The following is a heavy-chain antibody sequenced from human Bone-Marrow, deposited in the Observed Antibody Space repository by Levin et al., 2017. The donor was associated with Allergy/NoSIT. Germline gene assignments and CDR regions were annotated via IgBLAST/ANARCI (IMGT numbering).Heavy chain of an antibody. V-gene: IGHV3-21*01. J-gene: IGHJ3*02. D-gene: IGHD3-10*01. CDR1: GFTFSSYS. CDR3: ARDGQVRAFDI. Sequence: GESLKISCAASGFTFSSYSMNWVRQAPGKGLEWVSSISSSSSYIYYADSVKGRFTISRDNAKNSLYLQMNSLRAEDTAVYYCARDGQVRAFDIWGQGTMVTVSS. CDR2: ISSSSSYI.